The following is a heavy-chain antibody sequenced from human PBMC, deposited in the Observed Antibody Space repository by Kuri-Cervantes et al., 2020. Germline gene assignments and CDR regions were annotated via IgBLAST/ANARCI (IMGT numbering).Heavy chain of an antibody. Sequence: GSLRLSCVVSGDSISNNNWWNWVRQPPGKGLEWIGEIFHSGSTNYNPSLKSRVTISVDKSKNQFSLKLSSVAAADTAVYYCARGAIRITMVRGVPGSLYFDLWGRGTLVTVSS. D-gene: IGHD3-10*01. CDR2: IFHSGST. J-gene: IGHJ2*01. CDR1: GDSISNNNW. V-gene: IGHV4-4*02. CDR3: ARGAIRITMVRGVPGSLYFDL.